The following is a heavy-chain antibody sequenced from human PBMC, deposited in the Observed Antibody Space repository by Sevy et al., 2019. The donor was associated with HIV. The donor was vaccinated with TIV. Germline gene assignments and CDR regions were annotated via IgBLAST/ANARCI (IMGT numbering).Heavy chain of an antibody. V-gene: IGHV4-59*08. CDR1: GGSINGYY. CDR2: IHYSGNT. D-gene: IGHD6-19*01. Sequence: SETLSLTCTVSGGSINGYYWSWIRQPPGKGLEWIAYIHYSGNTNYSPSLKSRVTISVDTSKNQFSLKLSSLTAADTAVYYCARHRSGWAFDYWGQGTLVTVSS. J-gene: IGHJ4*02. CDR3: ARHRSGWAFDY.